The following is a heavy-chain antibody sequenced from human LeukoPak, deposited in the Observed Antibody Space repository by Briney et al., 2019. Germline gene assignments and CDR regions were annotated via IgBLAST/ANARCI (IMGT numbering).Heavy chain of an antibody. Sequence: ASVKVSCTASGYTFTGYDMHWVRQAPGQGLKWMGWINPNSGVTNYAQKFQGRVTMTRDTSISTAYMELSRLTPDDTAVYYCARSVPAANDAFDIWGQRTMVTVSS. CDR3: ARSVPAANDAFDI. CDR2: INPNSGVT. D-gene: IGHD2-2*01. J-gene: IGHJ3*02. V-gene: IGHV1-2*02. CDR1: GYTFTGYD.